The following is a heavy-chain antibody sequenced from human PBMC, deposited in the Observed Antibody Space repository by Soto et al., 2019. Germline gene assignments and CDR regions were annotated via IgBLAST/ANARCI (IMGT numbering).Heavy chain of an antibody. V-gene: IGHV1-46*03. Sequence: QVQLVQSGAEVKKPGASVKVSCKASGYTFTSYYMHWVRQAPGQGLEWMGIINPSGGSTRYAQKFQGRVTMTRDRSTSTVYMELSSLRSEDTAVYYCAREGDIVVVVAAPDAFDIWGQGTMVTVAS. J-gene: IGHJ3*02. D-gene: IGHD2-15*01. CDR2: INPSGGST. CDR1: GYTFTSYY. CDR3: AREGDIVVVVAAPDAFDI.